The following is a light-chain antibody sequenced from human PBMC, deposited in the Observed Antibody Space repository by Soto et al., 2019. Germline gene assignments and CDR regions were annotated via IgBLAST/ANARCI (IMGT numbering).Light chain of an antibody. CDR2: EVS. Sequence: QSALTQPPSVSGSPGQSVTISCTGTSSDFGSYNRVSWYQQSPGTAPKLIIYEVSNRPSGVPDRFSGSKSGNTASLTISGLQADDEADYYCNLYTTTYMIFGGGTKLTVL. J-gene: IGLJ2*01. V-gene: IGLV2-18*01. CDR3: NLYTTTYMI. CDR1: SSDFGSYNR.